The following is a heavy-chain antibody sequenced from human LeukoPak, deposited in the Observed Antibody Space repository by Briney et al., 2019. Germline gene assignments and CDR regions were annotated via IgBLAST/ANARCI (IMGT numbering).Heavy chain of an antibody. CDR3: AKDRRSSSWYFGY. D-gene: IGHD6-13*01. CDR2: IYSGGST. V-gene: IGHV3-53*01. CDR1: GFTVSSNY. Sequence: GGSLRLSCAASGFTVSSNYMSWVRQAPGKGLEWVSVIYSGGSTYYADSVKGRFTISRDNSKNTLYLQMNSLRAEDTAVYYCAKDRRSSSWYFGYWGQGTLVTVSS. J-gene: IGHJ4*02.